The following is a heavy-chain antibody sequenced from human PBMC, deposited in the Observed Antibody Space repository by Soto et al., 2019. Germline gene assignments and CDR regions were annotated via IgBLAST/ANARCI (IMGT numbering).Heavy chain of an antibody. CDR3: AKDVHYDIVTGIEYFHH. V-gene: IGHV3-23*01. Sequence: GGSLRLSCAASGFTFSSYAMSWVRRAPGKGLEWVSGISGSGRITKYADSVKGRFIISRDNFKNTLFLQMNSLRAEDTVVYYCAKDVHYDIVTGIEYFHHWAQGTLVTVSS. J-gene: IGHJ1*01. D-gene: IGHD3-9*01. CDR1: GFTFSSYA. CDR2: ISGSGRIT.